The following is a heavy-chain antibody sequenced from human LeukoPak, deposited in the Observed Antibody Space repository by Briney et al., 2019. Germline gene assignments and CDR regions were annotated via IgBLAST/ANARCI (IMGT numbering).Heavy chain of an antibody. D-gene: IGHD2-15*01. J-gene: IGHJ4*02. Sequence: PGGSLRLSCAASGFTFSSYAMSWVRQAPGKGLEWVSGISGSGGSSGGSTYYADSVKGRFTISRDNSKNTLYLQMNSLRAEDTAVYYCARTGGGSGYWGQGTLVTVSS. CDR1: GFTFSSYA. CDR3: ARTGGGSGY. V-gene: IGHV3-23*01. CDR2: ISGSGGSSGGST.